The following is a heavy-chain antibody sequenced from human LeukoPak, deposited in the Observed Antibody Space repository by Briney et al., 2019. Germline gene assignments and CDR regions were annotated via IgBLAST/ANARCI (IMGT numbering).Heavy chain of an antibody. Sequence: ASVKVSCKASVYTFTGYYMHWVRQAPGQGLEWMGWINPNSGGTNYAQKFQGRVTMTRDTSISTAYMELSRLRSDDTAVYYCARGRSTTGTFFIYWGQGTLVTVSS. CDR3: ARGRSTTGTFFIY. CDR1: VYTFTGYY. CDR2: INPNSGGT. D-gene: IGHD1-1*01. V-gene: IGHV1-2*02. J-gene: IGHJ4*02.